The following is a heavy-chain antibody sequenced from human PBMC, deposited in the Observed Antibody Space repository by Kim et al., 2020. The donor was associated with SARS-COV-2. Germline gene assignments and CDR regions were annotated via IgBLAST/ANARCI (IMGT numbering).Heavy chain of an antibody. J-gene: IGHJ6*02. Sequence: SETLSLTCTVSGGSISSHYWSWIRQPPGKGLEWIGYMYYSGSTNYNPSLKSRVTISVDTSKNQFSLKLSSVTAADTAVYYCARTGVGFDCPYYYGMDVWGQGTTVTVSS. CDR2: MYYSGST. CDR3: ARTGVGFDCPYYYGMDV. D-gene: IGHD3-9*01. V-gene: IGHV4-59*11. CDR1: GGSISSHY.